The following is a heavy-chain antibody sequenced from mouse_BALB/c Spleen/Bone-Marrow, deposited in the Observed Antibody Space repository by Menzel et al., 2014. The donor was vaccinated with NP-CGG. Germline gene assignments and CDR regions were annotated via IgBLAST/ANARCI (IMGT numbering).Heavy chain of an antibody. J-gene: IGHJ4*01. V-gene: IGHV14-4*02. CDR1: GFNIKDFY. CDR2: IDPENGDT. Sequence: EVKLVESGAELVRSGASVKLSCTGSGFNIKDFYMHWVKQRPEQGLEWIGWIDPENGDTEYAPKFQGKATPTADTSSNTAYLQLNSLTSEDTAVYYCNADTRAMDYWGQGTSVTVSS. CDR3: NADTRAMDY.